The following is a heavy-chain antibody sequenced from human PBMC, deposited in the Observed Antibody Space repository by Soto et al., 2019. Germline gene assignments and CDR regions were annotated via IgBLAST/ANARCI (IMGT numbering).Heavy chain of an antibody. CDR2: ISYSGSP. J-gene: IGHJ4*02. Sequence: SETLSLTCTVSGGSMSSYYWTWLRQSPGRGLEWIGYISYSGSPYYNPSLKSRVTISADTSKNQFSLRMNSMIAADTAVYYCARADPDASVGYWGQGTLVTVSS. CDR3: ARADPDASVGY. D-gene: IGHD2-15*01. V-gene: IGHV4-59*01. CDR1: GGSMSSYY.